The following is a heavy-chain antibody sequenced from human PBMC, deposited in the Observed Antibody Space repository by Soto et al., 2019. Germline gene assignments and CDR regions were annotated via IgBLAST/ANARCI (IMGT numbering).Heavy chain of an antibody. J-gene: IGHJ4*02. CDR1: GVSISSYY. Sequence: SETLPLTCPFSGVSISSYYWSWIRQPPGKGLEWIGYIYYSGSTNYNPSLKSRVTISEDTSKNQFSLKLSSVTAADTAMYYCARGWGSRTTLDYWGQGMLVTVSS. CDR2: IYYSGST. CDR3: ARGWGSRTTLDY. D-gene: IGHD2-15*01. V-gene: IGHV4-59*01.